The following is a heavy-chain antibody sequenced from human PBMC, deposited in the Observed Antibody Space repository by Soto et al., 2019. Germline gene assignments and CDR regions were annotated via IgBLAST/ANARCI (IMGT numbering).Heavy chain of an antibody. CDR2: IYCDDDK. V-gene: IGHV2-5*02. Sequence: QITLNESGPTQVKHRQTLTLNCTFSGFSLTTSGVGVGWIRQSPGKAPEWLALIYCDDDKRYSPSLKSRLTIIKDTSKNQVVLTMADLDPADTATYYCAHRVLRTVFGLVTTTAIYFDFWGQGTPVAVSS. D-gene: IGHD3-3*01. J-gene: IGHJ4*02. CDR3: AHRVLRTVFGLVTTTAIYFDF. CDR1: GFSLTTSGVG.